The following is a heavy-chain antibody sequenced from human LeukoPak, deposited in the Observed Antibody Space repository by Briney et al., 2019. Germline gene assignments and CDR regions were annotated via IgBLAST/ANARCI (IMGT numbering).Heavy chain of an antibody. CDR3: ARQLGYCSSTSCYADKVDY. CDR2: IYYSGST. J-gene: IGHJ4*02. V-gene: IGHV4-39*01. D-gene: IGHD2-2*01. CDR1: GGSISSSSYY. Sequence: SETLSLTCTVSGGSISSSSYYWGWIRQPPGKGLEWIGSIYYSGSTYYNPSLKSRVTISVDTSKNQFSLKLSSVTAADTAVYYCARQLGYCSSTSCYADKVDYWGQGTLVTVTS.